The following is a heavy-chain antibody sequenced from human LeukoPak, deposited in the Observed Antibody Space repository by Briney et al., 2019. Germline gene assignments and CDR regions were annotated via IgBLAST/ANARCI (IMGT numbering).Heavy chain of an antibody. Sequence: WVRQAPGKGLEWIGSIYYSGSTYYNPSLKSRLTISVDTSKNQFSLKLSSVTAADTATYYCARDEYNTLDYWGQGTLVTVSS. J-gene: IGHJ4*02. CDR2: IYYSGST. V-gene: IGHV4-39*07. CDR3: ARDEYNTLDY. D-gene: IGHD1-14*01.